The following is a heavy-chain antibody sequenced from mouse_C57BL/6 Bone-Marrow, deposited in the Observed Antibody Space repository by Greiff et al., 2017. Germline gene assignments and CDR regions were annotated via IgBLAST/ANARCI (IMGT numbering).Heavy chain of an antibody. Sequence: VQLQQPGAELVKPGASVKMSCKASGYTFTSYWITWVKQRPGQGLEWIGDIYPGSGSTNYNEKFKSKATLTADTSSSTAYMQLSSLTSEDSAVYYCARWAGIRRGIFDYWGQGTTLTVSS. CDR3: ARWAGIRRGIFDY. CDR2: IYPGSGST. V-gene: IGHV1-55*01. J-gene: IGHJ2*01. CDR1: GYTFTSYW. D-gene: IGHD2-12*01.